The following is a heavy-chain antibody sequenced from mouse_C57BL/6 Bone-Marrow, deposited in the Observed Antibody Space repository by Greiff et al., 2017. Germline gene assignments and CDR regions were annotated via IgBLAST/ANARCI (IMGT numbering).Heavy chain of an antibody. V-gene: IGHV1-42*01. Sequence: EVQLQESGPELVKPGASVKISCKASGYSFTGYYMNWVKQSPEKSLEWIGEINPSTGGTTYNQKFKAKATLTVDKSSSTAYMQLKSLTSEDSAVYYCALDSYWGQGTLVTVSA. CDR2: INPSTGGT. J-gene: IGHJ3*01. CDR1: GYSFTGYY. CDR3: ALDSY.